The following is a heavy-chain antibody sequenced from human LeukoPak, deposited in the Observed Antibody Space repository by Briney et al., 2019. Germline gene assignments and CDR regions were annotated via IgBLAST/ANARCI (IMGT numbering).Heavy chain of an antibody. V-gene: IGHV4-4*07. J-gene: IGHJ5*02. CDR2: IYTSGST. CDR3: ARGVNYYDSSGYYLNWFDP. CDR1: DGSISSYY. D-gene: IGHD3-22*01. Sequence: SSETLSLTCTVSDGSISSYYWSWIRQPAGKGLEWIGRIYTSGSTNYNPSLKSRVTMSVDTSKNQFSLKLSSVTAADTAVYYCARGVNYYDSSGYYLNWFDPWGQGTLVTVSS.